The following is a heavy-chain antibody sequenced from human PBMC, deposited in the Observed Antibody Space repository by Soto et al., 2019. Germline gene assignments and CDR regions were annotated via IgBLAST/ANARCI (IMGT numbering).Heavy chain of an antibody. CDR2: ISGSGGSI. D-gene: IGHD1-1*01. Sequence: GGSLRLSCAASGFSFDDYAMNWVRQAPGKGLEWVSGISGSGGSINYADSVKGRFTISRDNSKNTLYLQMNSLRDEDTAVYHCVKGYWKGDVWGQGTTVTAP. V-gene: IGHV3-23*01. CDR3: VKGYWKGDV. CDR1: GFSFDDYA. J-gene: IGHJ6*02.